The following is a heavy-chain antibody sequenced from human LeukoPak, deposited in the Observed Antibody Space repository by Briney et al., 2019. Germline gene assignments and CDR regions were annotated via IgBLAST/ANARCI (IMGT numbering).Heavy chain of an antibody. D-gene: IGHD1-1*01. CDR3: VTDGDKWNDFEY. V-gene: IGHV3-7*01. J-gene: IGHJ4*02. Sequence: PGGSLRLSCAASGFIISNFWMHWVRHAPGKGLEWVAIIDKNGNEIKYVDSVKGRFTLSRDNAKNSVYLQMNSLRTEDTALYYCVTDGDKWNDFEYWGQGTLVTVSS. CDR1: GFIISNFW. CDR2: IDKNGNEI.